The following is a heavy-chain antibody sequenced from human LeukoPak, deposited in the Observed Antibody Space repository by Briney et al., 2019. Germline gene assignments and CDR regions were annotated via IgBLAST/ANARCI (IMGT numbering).Heavy chain of an antibody. Sequence: SQTLSLTCAISGDSVSSNSAAWNWIRQSPSRGLEWLGRTYYRSKWYNDYAVSVRSRISINPDTSKNQFFLQLKSVTPEDTAVYFCVREGEWALPFDYWGQGTLVTVSS. D-gene: IGHD3-16*01. CDR2: TYYRSKWYN. J-gene: IGHJ4*02. V-gene: IGHV6-1*01. CDR3: VREGEWALPFDY. CDR1: GDSVSSNSAA.